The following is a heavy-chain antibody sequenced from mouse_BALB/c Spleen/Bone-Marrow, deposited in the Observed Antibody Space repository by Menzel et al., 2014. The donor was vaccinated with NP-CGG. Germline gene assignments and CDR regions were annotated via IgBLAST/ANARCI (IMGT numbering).Heavy chain of an antibody. CDR3: ARGYDYSSWFSY. Sequence: EAHLVESGGGLVQPGGSLKLSCAASGFTFSNYGMSWVRQTPDKRLEMIATINVNGDTTYHPDSVKGRFTISRDNVKNTLFLQMSSLKSEDTAMYYCARGYDYSSWFSYWGQGTLVTISA. D-gene: IGHD2-4*01. V-gene: IGHV5-6-3*01. CDR1: GFTFSNYG. J-gene: IGHJ3*01. CDR2: INVNGDTT.